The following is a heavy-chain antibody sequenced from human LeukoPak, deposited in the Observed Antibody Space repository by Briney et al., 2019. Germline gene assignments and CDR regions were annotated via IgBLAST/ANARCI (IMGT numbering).Heavy chain of an antibody. CDR2: ISGSGGNT. CDR3: ARVKYCSAGSCYAAFDI. V-gene: IGHV3-23*01. CDR1: GFTFSSYA. D-gene: IGHD2-15*01. Sequence: GGSLRLSCAASGFTFSSYAMSWVRQAPGKGLEWVSAISGSGGNTYYADSVKGRFTISRDNSKNTLYLQMNSLRAEDTAVYYCARVKYCSAGSCYAAFDIWGQGTMVTVSS. J-gene: IGHJ3*02.